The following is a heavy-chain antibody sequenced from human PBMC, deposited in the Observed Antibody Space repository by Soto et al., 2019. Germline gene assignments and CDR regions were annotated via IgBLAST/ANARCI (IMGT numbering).Heavy chain of an antibody. J-gene: IGHJ4*02. Sequence: EVQLVESGGGLVKPGGSRRLSCAASGFIFTSAFMSWVRQTPGKGLEWVARIKSKAAGGTIDYAAPVKDRFTISRDDFQNTVSLQMDSLKAEDTGLYYCTTGDYWGQGILVTVFS. V-gene: IGHV3-15*01. CDR1: GFIFTSAF. CDR3: TTGDY. CDR2: IKSKAAGGTI.